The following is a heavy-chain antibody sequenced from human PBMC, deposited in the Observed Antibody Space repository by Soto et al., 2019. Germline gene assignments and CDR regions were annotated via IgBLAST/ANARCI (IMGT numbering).Heavy chain of an antibody. Sequence: QVQLVESGGGVVQPGRSLRLSCAASGFTFSTYGMHWVRQAPGKGLEWVAVISYDGSNKYYADSVKGRFTISRDNSKNALYLEMSSLRAEETAVYCCAKGFSYSVIDYWGQGTLVTVSS. V-gene: IGHV3-30*18. CDR2: ISYDGSNK. CDR1: GFTFSTYG. CDR3: AKGFSYSVIDY. D-gene: IGHD3-3*01. J-gene: IGHJ4*02.